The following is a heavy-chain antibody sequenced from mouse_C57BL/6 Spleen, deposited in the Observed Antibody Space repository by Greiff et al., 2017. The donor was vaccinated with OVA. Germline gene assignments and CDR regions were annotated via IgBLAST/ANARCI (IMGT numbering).Heavy chain of an antibody. J-gene: IGHJ2*01. V-gene: IGHV1-66*01. CDR2: IYPGSGNT. CDR1: GYSFTRYY. D-gene: IGHD1-1*01. Sequence: VQLQQSGPELVKPGASVKISCKASGYSFTRYYIHWVKQRPGQGLEWIGWIYPGSGNTKYNEKFKGKATLTADTSSSTAYMQLSSLTSEDSAVYYCASSHAYDYFDYWGQGTTLTVSS. CDR3: ASSHAYDYFDY.